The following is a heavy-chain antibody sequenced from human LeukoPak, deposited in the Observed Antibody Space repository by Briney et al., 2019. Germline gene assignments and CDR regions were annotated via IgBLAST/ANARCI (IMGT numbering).Heavy chain of an antibody. V-gene: IGHV3-43*02. CDR2: ISGNGGST. CDR1: GLIFDDYA. J-gene: IGHJ4*02. D-gene: IGHD4-17*01. Sequence: GGSLRLSCAASGLIFDDYAMHWVRQAPGKGLEWVSLISGNGGSTYYTDSVKGRFTISRDNSKNSLYLQMNSLTTEDTALYYCAKDNYGAFDYWGQGTLVTVSS. CDR3: AKDNYGAFDY.